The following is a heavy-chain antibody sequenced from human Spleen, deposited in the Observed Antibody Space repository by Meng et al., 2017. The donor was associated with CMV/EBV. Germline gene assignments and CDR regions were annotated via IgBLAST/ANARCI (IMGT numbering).Heavy chain of an antibody. CDR3: LMTAWYSYGMDV. CDR2: INPNTGDT. CDR1: GYMFTGYY. V-gene: IGHV1-2*02. Sequence: ASVKVSCKASGYMFTGYYLHWVRQAPGQGLEWVGWINPNTGDTNYAQKFQGRVTMNRDKAITAVYMEVSSLTSDDTAIYYCLMTAWYSYGMDVWGPGTTVTVSS. J-gene: IGHJ6*02. D-gene: IGHD2-15*01.